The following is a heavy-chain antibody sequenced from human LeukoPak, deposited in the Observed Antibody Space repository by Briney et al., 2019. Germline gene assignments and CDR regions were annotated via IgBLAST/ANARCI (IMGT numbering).Heavy chain of an antibody. CDR2: IYSGGNT. Sequence: GGSLRLSCAASGFTVSSSPINWVRQAPGRGLEWVSVIYSGGNTFYADSVKGRFTISRHNSENTLYLQMNSLSADDTAVFYCVRLMGSGWFDPWGQGTLVTVFS. J-gene: IGHJ5*02. V-gene: IGHV3-53*04. D-gene: IGHD1-26*01. CDR1: GFTVSSSP. CDR3: VRLMGSGWFDP.